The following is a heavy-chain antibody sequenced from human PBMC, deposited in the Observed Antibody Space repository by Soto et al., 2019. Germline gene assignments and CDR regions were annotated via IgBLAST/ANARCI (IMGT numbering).Heavy chain of an antibody. CDR2: IYHSGST. V-gene: IGHV4-30-2*05. CDR3: ARAGEYSSSWYPTGYYYGMDV. D-gene: IGHD6-13*01. Sequence: PSETLSLTCAVSGGSISSGGYCWSWIRKPPGKGLEWIGYIYHSGSTYYNPSLKSRVTISVDTSKNQFSLKLSSVTAADTAVYYCARAGEYSSSWYPTGYYYGMDVWGQGTTVTVSS. CDR1: GGSISSGGYC. J-gene: IGHJ6*02.